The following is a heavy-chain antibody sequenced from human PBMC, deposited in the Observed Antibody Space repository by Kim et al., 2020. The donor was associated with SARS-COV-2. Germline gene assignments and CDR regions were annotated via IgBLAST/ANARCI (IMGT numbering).Heavy chain of an antibody. D-gene: IGHD1-26*01. CDR3: ARARGGSYYYGMDV. Sequence: GGSLRLSCAASGFTFSSYAMHWVRQAPGKGLEWVAVISYDGSNNYYADSAKGRFTISRDNSKNTLYLQMNSLRAEDTAVYYCARARGGSYYYGMDVWGQG. J-gene: IGHJ6*02. CDR1: GFTFSSYA. CDR2: ISYDGSNN. V-gene: IGHV3-30-3*01.